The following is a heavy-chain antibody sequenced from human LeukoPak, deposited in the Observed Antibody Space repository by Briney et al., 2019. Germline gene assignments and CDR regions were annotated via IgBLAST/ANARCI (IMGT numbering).Heavy chain of an antibody. V-gene: IGHV4-34*01. CDR3: ARSTYDILTGYPQRPYYYYGMDV. CDR2: INHSGST. J-gene: IGHJ6*02. CDR1: GGSISSHY. D-gene: IGHD3-9*01. Sequence: KPSETLSLTCTVSGGSISSHYWSWIRQPPGKGLEWIGEINHSGSTNYNPSLKSRVTISVDTSKNQFSLKLSSVTAADTAVYYCARSTYDILTGYPQRPYYYYGMDVWGQGTTVTVSS.